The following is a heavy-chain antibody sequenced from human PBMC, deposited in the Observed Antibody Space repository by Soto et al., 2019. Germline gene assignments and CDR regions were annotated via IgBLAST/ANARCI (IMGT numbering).Heavy chain of an antibody. D-gene: IGHD3-10*01. CDR2: ISSSGSSI. J-gene: IGHJ6*02. V-gene: IGHV3-11*01. Sequence: QVQLVESGGGLAKPGGSLRLSCAASGLTFSDCYMNWIRQVPGKGLEWVSYISSSGSSINYAGSVKGRFTISRDNAKNSLYLQMNSLRAEDTAMYYCARVRFGEWGYAMDVWGQGTTVTVSS. CDR1: GLTFSDCY. CDR3: ARVRFGEWGYAMDV.